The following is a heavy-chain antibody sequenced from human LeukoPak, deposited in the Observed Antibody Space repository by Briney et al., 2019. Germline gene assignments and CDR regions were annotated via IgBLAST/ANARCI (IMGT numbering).Heavy chain of an antibody. Sequence: GGSLRLSCAASGFTFSSHSMNWVRQAPGKGLEWVSSISSSSSYIYYADSVKGRFTISRDNAKNSLYLQMNSLRAEDTAVYYCAREVDCSSTSCYALWFDPWGQGTLVIVSS. J-gene: IGHJ5*02. V-gene: IGHV3-21*01. CDR3: AREVDCSSTSCYALWFDP. CDR1: GFTFSSHS. D-gene: IGHD2-2*01. CDR2: ISSSSSYI.